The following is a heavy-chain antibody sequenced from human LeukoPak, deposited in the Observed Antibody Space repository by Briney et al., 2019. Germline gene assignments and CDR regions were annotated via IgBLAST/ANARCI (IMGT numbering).Heavy chain of an antibody. D-gene: IGHD2-15*01. Sequence: PGGSLRLSCAASGFTFSSYNMNWVRQAPGRGLEWVSSISRTGSYIYYADSVKGRFTISRDNAQISLYLQMNSLRVEDTAVYYCARVLETDCRGGSCYSGLDYWGQGTLVIVSS. CDR3: ARVLETDCRGGSCYSGLDY. V-gene: IGHV3-21*01. CDR2: ISRTGSYI. CDR1: GFTFSSYN. J-gene: IGHJ4*02.